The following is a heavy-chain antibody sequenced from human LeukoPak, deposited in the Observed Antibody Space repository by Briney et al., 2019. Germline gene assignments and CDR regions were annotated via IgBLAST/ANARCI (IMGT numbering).Heavy chain of an antibody. V-gene: IGHV3-23*01. CDR1: GFTFSSYA. CDR2: ISGSGGST. J-gene: IGHJ4*02. CDR3: AKDWLSSGWYYFDY. Sequence: PGGSLRLSCAASGFTFSSYAMCWVRQAPGKGLEWVSAISGSGGSTYYADSVKGRFTISRDNSKNTLYLQMNSLRAEDTAVYYCAKDWLSSGWYYFDYWGQGTLVTVSS. D-gene: IGHD6-19*01.